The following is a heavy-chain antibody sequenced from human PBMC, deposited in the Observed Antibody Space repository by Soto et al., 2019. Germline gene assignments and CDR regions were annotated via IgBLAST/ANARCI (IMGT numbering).Heavy chain of an antibody. D-gene: IGHD5-12*01. CDR2: IYYSGST. Sequence: PSATLSLTCTVSGGSISSSSYYWGWISKPPGKGLEWIGSIYYSGSTYYNPSLKSRVTISVDTSKNQFSLKLSSVTAADTAVYYCARLRRDGYGEDYLGQGTLVTVSS. V-gene: IGHV4-39*01. CDR3: ARLRRDGYGEDY. CDR1: GGSISSSSYY. J-gene: IGHJ4*02.